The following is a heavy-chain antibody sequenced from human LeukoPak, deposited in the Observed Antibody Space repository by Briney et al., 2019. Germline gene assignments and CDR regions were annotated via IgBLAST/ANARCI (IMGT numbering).Heavy chain of an antibody. CDR1: GDTFTGYY. CDR2: INPNSGGT. CDR3: AREDDDGYYYMDV. J-gene: IGHJ6*03. Sequence: GASVKVSCKASGDTFTGYYMHWVRQAPGQGLEWMGWINPNSGGTNYAQKFQGRVTMTRDTSISTAYMELSRLRSDDTAVYYCAREDDDGYYYMDVWGKGTTVTVSS. D-gene: IGHD1-1*01. V-gene: IGHV1-2*02.